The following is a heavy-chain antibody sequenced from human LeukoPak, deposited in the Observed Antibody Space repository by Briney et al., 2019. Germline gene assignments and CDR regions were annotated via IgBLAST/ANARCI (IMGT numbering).Heavy chain of an antibody. V-gene: IGHV3-11*01. CDR1: GFTFSDYY. CDR3: ARLSSYSSPADY. CDR2: ISSSGSTI. Sequence: GGSLRLSCAASGFTFSDYYMSWIRQAPGKGLEWVSYISSSGSTIYYADSVKGRFTISRDNAKNSLHLQMNSLRAEDTAVYYCARLSSYSSPADYWGQGTLVTVSS. J-gene: IGHJ4*02. D-gene: IGHD5-18*01.